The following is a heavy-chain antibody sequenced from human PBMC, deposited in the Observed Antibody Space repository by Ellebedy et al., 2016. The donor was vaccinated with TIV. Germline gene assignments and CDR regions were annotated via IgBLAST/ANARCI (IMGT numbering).Heavy chain of an antibody. CDR1: GYTFTNFG. CDR3: ARDSDYGGVTNHWYFDL. V-gene: IGHV1-18*01. CDR2: VSPYNGNT. J-gene: IGHJ2*01. Sequence: ASVKVSCXASGYTFTNFGVTWVRQAPGQGFEWMGWVSPYNGNTNYGQKFQGRVTMTTDTSTSSAYMELRSLRSNDTAVYFCARDSDYGGVTNHWYFDLWGRGTLVTVSS. D-gene: IGHD4-23*01.